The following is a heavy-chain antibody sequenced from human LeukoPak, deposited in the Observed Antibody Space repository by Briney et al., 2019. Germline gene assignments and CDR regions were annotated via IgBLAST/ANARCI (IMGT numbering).Heavy chain of an antibody. Sequence: ASVKVSCKASGGTFSSYAISWVRQAPGQGLEWMGRIIPILGIANYAQKFPGRVTITADKSTSTAYMELSSLRSEYTAVYYCAVGSGNEYYYGMDVWGQGTTVTVPS. V-gene: IGHV1-69*04. CDR1: GGTFSSYA. D-gene: IGHD3-10*01. CDR2: IIPILGIA. CDR3: AVGSGNEYYYGMDV. J-gene: IGHJ6*02.